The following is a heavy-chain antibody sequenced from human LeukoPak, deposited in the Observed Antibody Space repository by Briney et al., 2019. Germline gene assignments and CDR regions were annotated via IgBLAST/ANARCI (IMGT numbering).Heavy chain of an antibody. D-gene: IGHD2-15*01. V-gene: IGHV3-23*01. CDR3: AKLPLDVVVVAATTSWFDP. CDR1: GVTFSSDA. J-gene: IGHJ5*02. CDR2: ISGSGGST. Sequence: GGSLRLSCAASGVTFSSDAMSWVRQGPGEGLEWGSAISGSGGSTYYADSVEGRFTISRDNSKNTLYLQMNRLRAEDTAVYYCAKLPLDVVVVAATTSWFDPWGQGTLVTVSS.